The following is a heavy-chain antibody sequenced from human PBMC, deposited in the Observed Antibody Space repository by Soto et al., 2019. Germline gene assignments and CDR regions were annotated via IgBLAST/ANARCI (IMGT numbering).Heavy chain of an antibody. CDR2: ISGSTTTI. J-gene: IGHJ4*02. CDR3: ARGNYYDSTGVFDY. D-gene: IGHD3-22*01. CDR1: GFSFSNYG. V-gene: IGHV3-48*02. Sequence: GGSLRLSCAASGFSFSNYGMNWVRQAPGRGLEWVSYISGSTTTIYYADSVRGRFTISRDNAKNSLFLQMNSLRDEDTALYFCARGNYYDSTGVFDYWGPGT.